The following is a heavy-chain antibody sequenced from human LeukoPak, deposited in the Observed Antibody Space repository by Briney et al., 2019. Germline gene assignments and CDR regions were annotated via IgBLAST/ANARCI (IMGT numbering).Heavy chain of an antibody. CDR1: GFPVSSNY. CDR2: IYSGGST. V-gene: IGHV3-53*01. Sequence: PGGSLRLSCAASGFPVSSNYMSWVRQAPGKGLEWVSVIYSGGSTYYADSVKGRFTISRDNSKNTLYLQMNSLRAEDTAVYYCAREGVVAALDYWGQGTLVTVSS. J-gene: IGHJ4*02. CDR3: AREGVVAALDY. D-gene: IGHD5-12*01.